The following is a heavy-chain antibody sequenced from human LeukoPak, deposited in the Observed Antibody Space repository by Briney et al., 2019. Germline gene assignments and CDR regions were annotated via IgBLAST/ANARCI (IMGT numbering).Heavy chain of an antibody. CDR3: AKDRAFYYDSSGYYPDAFDI. Sequence: GGSLRLSCAASGFTFSSYVMSWVRQAPGKGLEWVSAISGSGGSTYYADSVKGRFTISRDNSKNTLYLQMNSLRAEDTAVYYCAKDRAFYYDSSGYYPDAFDIWGEGTMVTVSS. CDR2: ISGSGGST. J-gene: IGHJ3*02. CDR1: GFTFSSYV. D-gene: IGHD3-22*01. V-gene: IGHV3-23*01.